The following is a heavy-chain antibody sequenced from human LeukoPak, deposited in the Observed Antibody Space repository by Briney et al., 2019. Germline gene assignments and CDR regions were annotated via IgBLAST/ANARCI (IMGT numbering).Heavy chain of an antibody. Sequence: SETLSLTCAVYGGSLSNYYWNWIRQPPRKGLEWIGEIDHSGSTKYNLSLKSRVTISIDTSKKQFSLKLNSVTAADTAVYYCALFSSGSDYWGQGTLVTVSS. D-gene: IGHD3-3*01. CDR1: GGSLSNYY. J-gene: IGHJ4*02. CDR2: IDHSGST. V-gene: IGHV4-34*01. CDR3: ALFSSGSDY.